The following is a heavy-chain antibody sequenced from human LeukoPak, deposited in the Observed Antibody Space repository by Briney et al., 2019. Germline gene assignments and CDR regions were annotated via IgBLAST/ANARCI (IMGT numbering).Heavy chain of an antibody. V-gene: IGHV4-61*02. CDR2: IYTSGST. CDR1: GGSISSGSYY. D-gene: IGHD5-18*01. CDR3: ARDTRFAAMVQFDY. J-gene: IGHJ4*02. Sequence: SQTLSLTCTVSGGSISSGSYYWSWIRQPAGKGLEWIGRIYTSGSTNYNPSLKSRVTISVDTSKNQFSLKLSSVTAADTAVYYCARDTRFAAMVQFDYWGQGTLVTVSS.